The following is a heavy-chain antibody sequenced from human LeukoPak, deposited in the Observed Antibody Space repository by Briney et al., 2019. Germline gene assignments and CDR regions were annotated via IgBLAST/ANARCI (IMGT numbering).Heavy chain of an antibody. J-gene: IGHJ6*04. CDR2: INTDGSTT. CDR1: GFTFSRYW. CDR3: ARDPLPPTHVDV. V-gene: IGHV3-74*01. Sequence: GGSLRLSCAASGFTFSRYWMHWVRQAPGKGLVWVSRINTDGSTTNYADSVKGRFTISRDNAKNTLYLQMNSLRAEDTAVYYCARDPLPPTHVDVWGKGTTVTVSS.